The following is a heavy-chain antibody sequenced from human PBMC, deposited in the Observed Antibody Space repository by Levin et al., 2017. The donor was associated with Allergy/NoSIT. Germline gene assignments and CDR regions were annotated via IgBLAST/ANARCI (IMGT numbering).Heavy chain of an antibody. J-gene: IGHJ4*02. D-gene: IGHD1-1*01. V-gene: IGHV4-59*01. CDR3: ARTTDFDY. CDR2: IYYDGST. Sequence: SETLSLTCTVSGASISTYYWSWIRQPPGKGLEWIGYIYYDGSTDYNPSLKSRVTISVDTSKNQFSLKLSSVTAADTAFYYCARTTDFDYWGQGTLVTVSS. CDR1: GASISTYY.